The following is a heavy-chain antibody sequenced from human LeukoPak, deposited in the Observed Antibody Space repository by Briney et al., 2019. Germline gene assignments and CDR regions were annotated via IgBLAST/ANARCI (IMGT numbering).Heavy chain of an antibody. CDR1: GFTFSNNA. V-gene: IGHV3-23*01. Sequence: GGSLRLSCAASGFTFSNNAMSWVRQAPGKGLECVSAITGTIATGDPPYYADSVKGRFTISRDNSRNTLYLQLNDLRAEDTAIYYCAKAFGTNGYFQLPIDFWGQGTLVTVSS. CDR3: AKAFGTNGYFQLPIDF. CDR2: ITGTIATGDPP. J-gene: IGHJ4*02. D-gene: IGHD2-8*01.